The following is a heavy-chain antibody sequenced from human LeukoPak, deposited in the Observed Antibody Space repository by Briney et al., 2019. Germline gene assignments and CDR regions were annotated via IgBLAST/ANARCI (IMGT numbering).Heavy chain of an antibody. CDR2: ISWNSGSI. CDR1: GFTFDDYA. CDR3: AKASRVVDYFDY. Sequence: PGRSLRLSCAASGFTFDDYAMHWVRQVPGKGLEWVSGISWNSGSIGYTDSVKGRFTISRDNAKNSLYLQMNSLRPEDTALYYCAKASRVVDYFDYWGQGTLVTVSS. J-gene: IGHJ4*02. D-gene: IGHD2-2*01. V-gene: IGHV3-9*01.